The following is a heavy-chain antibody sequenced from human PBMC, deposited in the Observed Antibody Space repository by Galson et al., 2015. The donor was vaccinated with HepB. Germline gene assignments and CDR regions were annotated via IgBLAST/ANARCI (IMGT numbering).Heavy chain of an antibody. D-gene: IGHD3-10*01. Sequence: SLRLSCAASGFTFRSYPMHWVRQVPGKGLEWVSGISWKSDFTGYADSVRGRFTISRDNAKYSLYLQMNSLRTEDTALYYCAQDLTYYYGSGSYFVGMDAWGQGTTVTVS. CDR3: AQDLTYYYGSGSYFVGMDA. CDR2: ISWKSDFT. J-gene: IGHJ6*02. V-gene: IGHV3-9*01. CDR1: GFTFRSYP.